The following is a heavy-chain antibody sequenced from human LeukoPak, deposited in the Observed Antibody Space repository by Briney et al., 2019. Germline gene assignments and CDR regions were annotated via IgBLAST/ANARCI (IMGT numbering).Heavy chain of an antibody. V-gene: IGHV1-46*01. CDR1: GYTFTSYY. CDR2: INPSGGST. Sequence: ASVTVSCKSSGYTFTSYYMHWVRQAPGQGLEWMGIINPSGGSTSYAQKFEGRVTMTRDTSTSTVYMELSSLRSEDTAVYYCARVSGYDRYHFDYWGQGTLVTVSS. CDR3: ARVSGYDRYHFDY. J-gene: IGHJ4*02. D-gene: IGHD5-12*01.